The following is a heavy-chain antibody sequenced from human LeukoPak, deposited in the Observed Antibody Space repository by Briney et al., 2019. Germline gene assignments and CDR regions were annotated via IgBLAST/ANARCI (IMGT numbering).Heavy chain of an antibody. J-gene: IGHJ5*02. CDR2: ISSSRSTI. V-gene: IGHV3-11*01. CDR3: ARDREQWLVRGWFDP. CDR1: GFTFSDYY. Sequence: GGSLRLSCAASGFTFSDYYMSWIRQAPGKGLEWVSYISSSRSTIYYADSVKGRFTISRDNAKNSLYLHMNSLRAEDTAVYYCARDREQWLVRGWFDPWGQGTLVTVSS. D-gene: IGHD6-19*01.